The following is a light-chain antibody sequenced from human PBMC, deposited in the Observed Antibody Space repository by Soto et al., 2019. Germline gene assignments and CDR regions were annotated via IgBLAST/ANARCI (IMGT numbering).Light chain of an antibody. J-gene: IGLJ1*01. CDR2: EGS. V-gene: IGLV2-14*01. CDR1: SSDVGGYKY. CDR3: SSHTTSSALQV. Sequence: QSVLTQPASVSGSPGQSITISCTGTSSDVGGYKYVSWYQKHPGKAPKVIIFEGSSRPSGVSNRFSGSKSGNTASLTISGLQAEDEADYYCSSHTTSSALQVFGTGTKLTVL.